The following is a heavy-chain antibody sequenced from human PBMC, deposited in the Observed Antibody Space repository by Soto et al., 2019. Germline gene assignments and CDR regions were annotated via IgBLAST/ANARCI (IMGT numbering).Heavy chain of an antibody. J-gene: IGHJ4*02. CDR1: GYTFTSYA. Sequence: ASVKVSCKASGYTFTSYAMHWVRQAPGQRLEWIGWINAGNGNTKYSQKFQGRVTITRDTSASTAYMELSSLRSEDTAVYYCARRVAAAGTGCFDYWGQGTLVTASS. V-gene: IGHV1-3*01. CDR2: INAGNGNT. CDR3: ARRVAAAGTGCFDY. D-gene: IGHD6-13*01.